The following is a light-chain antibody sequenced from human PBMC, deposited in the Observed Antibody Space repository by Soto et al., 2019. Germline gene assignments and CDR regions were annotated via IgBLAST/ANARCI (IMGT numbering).Light chain of an antibody. J-gene: IGKJ4*01. Sequence: DIQMTQSPSSLSASVGDRVTITCRASQSISSYLNWYQQKPGKAPKLLIYAASSLQSGVPSRFSGSGYGTDFTLTISSLQPEDFATYYCQQSYSKLTFGGGTKADIX. V-gene: IGKV1-39*01. CDR2: AAS. CDR3: QQSYSKLT. CDR1: QSISSY.